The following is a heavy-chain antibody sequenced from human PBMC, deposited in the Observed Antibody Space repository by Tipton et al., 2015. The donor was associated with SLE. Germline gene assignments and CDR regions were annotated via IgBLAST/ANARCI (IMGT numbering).Heavy chain of an antibody. J-gene: IGHJ6*03. CDR2: ISAYNGNT. CDR1: GYTFTSYG. V-gene: IGHV1-18*01. Sequence: QLVQSGAEVKKPGASVKVSCKASGYTFTSYGISWVRQAPGQGLEWMGWISAYNGNTNYAQKLQGRVTMTTDTSTSTAYMELRSLRAEATAVYYGARGAGAQGDYYYMDVWGKGTTVPVSS. CDR3: ARGAGAQGDYYYMDV. D-gene: IGHD3-10*01.